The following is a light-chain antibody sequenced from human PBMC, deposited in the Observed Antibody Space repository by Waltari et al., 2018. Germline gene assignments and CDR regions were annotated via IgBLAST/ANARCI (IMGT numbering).Light chain of an antibody. CDR1: QRVSSN. CDR3: QQYSNRLT. CDR2: GAS. J-gene: IGKJ4*01. Sequence: EIVMTQSPATLSVSPGERATLSCRASQRVSSNLAWYQQKPGQAPRLLINGASTRATGIPARFSGSGSGTELTLTISSLQSEDFAVYYCQQYSNRLTFGGGTKVEIK. V-gene: IGKV3-15*01.